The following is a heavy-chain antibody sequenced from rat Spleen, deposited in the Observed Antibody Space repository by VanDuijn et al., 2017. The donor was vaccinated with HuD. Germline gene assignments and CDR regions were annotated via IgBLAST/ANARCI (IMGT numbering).Heavy chain of an antibody. CDR1: GFIFSNYD. D-gene: IGHD4-3*01. CDR2: ITYEGSST. Sequence: EVQLVESGGGLVQPGRSMKLSCAASGFIFSNYDMAWVRQAPKKGLEWVASITYEGSSTYYGDSVKGRFTISRDNAKGTLYLQMDSLRSEDTATYYCTRHNSGYFDDWGQGVMVTVSS. J-gene: IGHJ2*01. V-gene: IGHV5-22*01. CDR3: TRHNSGYFDD.